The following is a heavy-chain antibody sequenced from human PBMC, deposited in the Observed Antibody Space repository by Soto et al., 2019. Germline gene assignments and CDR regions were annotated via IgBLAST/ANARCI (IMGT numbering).Heavy chain of an antibody. J-gene: IGHJ4*02. D-gene: IGHD3-22*01. V-gene: IGHV1-46*03. CDR1: GYTFTSYY. CDR3: ARLRYYYDSSGSDD. CDR2: INPSGGST. Sequence: ASVKVSCKASGYTFTSYYIHWVRQAPGQGLEWVGLINPSGGSTTYAPKFQGRVTMTRDTSTSTVYMELSSLRSEDTAVYYCARLRYYYDSSGSDDWGQGTLVTVSS.